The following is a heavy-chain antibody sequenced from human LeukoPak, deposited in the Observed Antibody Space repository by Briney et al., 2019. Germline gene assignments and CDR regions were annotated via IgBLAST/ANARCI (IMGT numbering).Heavy chain of an antibody. V-gene: IGHV5-51*01. Sequence: GESLKISCKTSGYRFTRYWTAWVRQTPGKGLEWMGIVYPDDSDTRYSPAFQGQVTISADKSITTAYLHWSSLKASDTAVYYCARPSGTYFPFDYWGQGTLVTVSS. CDR3: ARPSGTYFPFDY. CDR2: VYPDDSDT. D-gene: IGHD1-26*01. J-gene: IGHJ4*02. CDR1: GYRFTRYW.